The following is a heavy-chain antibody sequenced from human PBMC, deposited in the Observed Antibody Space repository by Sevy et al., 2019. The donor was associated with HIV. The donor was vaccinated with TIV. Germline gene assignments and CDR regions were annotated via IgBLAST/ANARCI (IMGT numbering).Heavy chain of an antibody. D-gene: IGHD2-8*01. CDR3: AREGCTRPHDY. Sequence: GGSLRLSFAASGFPFSKYSMSWIRQTPGKGLDWAQTFSFGCGQIKYTDSGKGRFTISRDDSRNTFYLQMNSLRSDDTAIYYCAREGCTRPHDYWGQGTVVTVSS. CDR1: GFPFSKYS. CDR2: FSFGCGQI. J-gene: IGHJ4*02. V-gene: IGHV3-21*04.